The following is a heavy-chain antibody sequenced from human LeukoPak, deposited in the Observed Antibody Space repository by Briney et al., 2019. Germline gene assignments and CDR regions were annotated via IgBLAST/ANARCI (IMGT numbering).Heavy chain of an antibody. CDR3: ARVNSYSYYFDY. V-gene: IGHV3-7*01. D-gene: IGHD2/OR15-2a*01. CDR1: GFTFSSYW. J-gene: IGHJ4*02. CDR2: IKLDGSEK. Sequence: PVGSLRLSCAASGFTFSSYWMTWVRQAPGKGLEWVANIKLDGSEKYYVDSVKGRFTISRDNAKNSLSLQMNSLRAEDTAVYYCARVNSYSYYFDYWGQGTLVTVSS.